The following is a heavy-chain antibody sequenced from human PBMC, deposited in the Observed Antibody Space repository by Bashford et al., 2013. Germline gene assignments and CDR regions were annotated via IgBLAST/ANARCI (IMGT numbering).Heavy chain of an antibody. D-gene: IGHD3-10*01. V-gene: IGHV3-33*01. J-gene: IGHJ4*02. Sequence: GSLRLSCAASGFTFSSYGMHWVRQAPGKGLEWVAVIWYDGSNKYYADSVKGRFTISRDNSKNTLYLQMNSLRAEDTAVYYCARDHMVRGVLRVWYFDYWGQGTLVTVSS. CDR3: ARDHMVRGVLRVWYFDY. CDR1: GFTFSSYG. CDR2: IWYDGSNK.